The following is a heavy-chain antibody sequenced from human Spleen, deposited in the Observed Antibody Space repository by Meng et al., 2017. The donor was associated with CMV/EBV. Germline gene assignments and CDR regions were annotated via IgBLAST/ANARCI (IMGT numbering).Heavy chain of an antibody. CDR2: ITYSGST. CDR3: ASDPRPISWVDP. CDR1: GDSISTYY. V-gene: IGHV4-59*01. J-gene: IGHJ5*02. Sequence: SETLSLTCTVSGDSISTYYWNWIRQPPGKGLEWIGYITYSGSTNYNPYLKSRVTISVDTPKNQSSLKLSYVTAADTAVYYCASDPRPISWVDPWGRGTLVTVSS.